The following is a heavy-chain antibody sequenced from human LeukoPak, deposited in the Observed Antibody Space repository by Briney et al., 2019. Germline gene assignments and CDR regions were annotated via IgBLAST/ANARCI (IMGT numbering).Heavy chain of an antibody. CDR1: GYTFTSSD. Sequence: ASVKVSCKASGYTFTSSDINWVRQATGQGLEWMGWMNPNSGNTGYAQKFQGRVTMTRNTSISTAYMELSSLRSEDTAVYYCARGRKDSSGYLFVYWGQGTLVTVSS. J-gene: IGHJ4*02. CDR2: MNPNSGNT. D-gene: IGHD3-22*01. CDR3: ARGRKDSSGYLFVY. V-gene: IGHV1-8*01.